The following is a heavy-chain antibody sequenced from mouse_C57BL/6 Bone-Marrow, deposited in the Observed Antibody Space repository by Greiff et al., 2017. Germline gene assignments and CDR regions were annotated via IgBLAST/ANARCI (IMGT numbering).Heavy chain of an antibody. Sequence: QVQLQQPGAELVMPGASVKLSCKASGYTFTSYWMHWVKQRPGQGLEWIGEIDPADSDTNYNQKFKGKATLTVDKATSTAYMQLSSLTSEDSAVYYCARRAFAYWGQGTTLTVSS. CDR3: ARRAFAY. J-gene: IGHJ2*01. CDR2: IDPADSDT. V-gene: IGHV1-69*01. CDR1: GYTFTSYW.